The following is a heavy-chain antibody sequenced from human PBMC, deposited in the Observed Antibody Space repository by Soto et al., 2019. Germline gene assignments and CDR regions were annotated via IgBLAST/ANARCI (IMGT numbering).Heavy chain of an antibody. J-gene: IGHJ4*02. V-gene: IGHV1-69*13. Sequence: SVKVSCKASGGTFSSYAISWVRQAPGQGLEWMGGIIPIFGTANYAQKFQGRVTITADESTSTAYMELSSLRSEDTAVYYCARGGLYYDSSGYYLHYFDHWGQGALVTVSS. D-gene: IGHD3-22*01. CDR2: IIPIFGTA. CDR1: GGTFSSYA. CDR3: ARGGLYYDSSGYYLHYFDH.